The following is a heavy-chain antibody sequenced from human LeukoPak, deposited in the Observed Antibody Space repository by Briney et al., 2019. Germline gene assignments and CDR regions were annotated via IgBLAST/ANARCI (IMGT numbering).Heavy chain of an antibody. D-gene: IGHD3-10*01. CDR2: ISGSGGST. V-gene: IGHV3-23*01. CDR1: GFTFSNAW. Sequence: GGSLRLSCAASGFTFSNAWMSWVRQAPGKGLEWVSAISGSGGSTYYADSVKGRFTISRDNSKNTLYLQMNSLRAEDTAVYYCAKDRVRYYGSGTYFDYWGQGTLVTVSS. J-gene: IGHJ4*02. CDR3: AKDRVRYYGSGTYFDY.